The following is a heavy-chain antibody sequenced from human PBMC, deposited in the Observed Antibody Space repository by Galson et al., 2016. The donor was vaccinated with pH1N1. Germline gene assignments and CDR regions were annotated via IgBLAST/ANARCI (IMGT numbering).Heavy chain of an antibody. V-gene: IGHV3-23*01. CDR3: AKQRGHSSGGWRGAFDI. D-gene: IGHD6-19*01. Sequence: CAASGFVFSNPAMTWVRQAPGEGLEWVSSVSGHDDDTFYADSVKGRFTISRDNSKNTMFLYMNSLRADDTALYYCAKQRGHSSGGWRGAFDIWGQGTTVTVSS. CDR1: GFVFSNPA. CDR2: VSGHDDDT. J-gene: IGHJ3*02.